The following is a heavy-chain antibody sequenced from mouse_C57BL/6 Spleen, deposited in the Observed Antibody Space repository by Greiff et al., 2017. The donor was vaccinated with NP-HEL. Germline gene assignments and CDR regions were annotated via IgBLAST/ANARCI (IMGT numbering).Heavy chain of an antibody. V-gene: IGHV2-9-1*01. J-gene: IGHJ2*01. D-gene: IGHD3-2*02. CDR2: IWTGGGT. CDR3: ARGQLRLPFDY. Sequence: VKLVESGPGLVAPSQSLSITCTVSGFSLTSYSISWVRQPPGKGLEWLGVIWTGGGTNYYSALKSRLSISKDNSKSQVFLKMNSLQTDDTAGYYCARGQLRLPFDYWGQGTTLTVSS. CDR1: GFSLTSYS.